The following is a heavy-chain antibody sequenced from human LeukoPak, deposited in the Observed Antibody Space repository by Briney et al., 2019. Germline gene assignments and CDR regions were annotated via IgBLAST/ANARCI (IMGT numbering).Heavy chain of an antibody. D-gene: IGHD2-2*01. CDR2: IYSGGST. V-gene: IGHV3-66*02. CDR3: ARRYCSSTSCGYFDY. Sequence: GGSLRLSCAASGFTVGSNYMSWVRQAPGKGLEWVSVIYSGGSTYYADSVKGRFTISRDNSKNTLYLQMNSLRAEDTAVYYCARRYCSSTSCGYFDYWGQGTLVTVSS. CDR1: GFTVGSNY. J-gene: IGHJ4*02.